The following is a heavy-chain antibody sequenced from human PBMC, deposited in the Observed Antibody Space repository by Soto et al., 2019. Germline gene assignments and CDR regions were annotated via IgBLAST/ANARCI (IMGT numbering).Heavy chain of an antibody. D-gene: IGHD2-21*02. V-gene: IGHV3-23*01. CDR1: GFTFSSSA. CDR3: AKGCGGDCYSGVQY. J-gene: IGHJ4*02. Sequence: EVQLLESGRGLVQPGGSLRLSCAASGFTFSSSAMSWVRQAPGKGLEWVSSINNSGGSTYYADSVKGRFTISRDNYKNTLYLQMNSLQAEDTAVYYCAKGCGGDCYSGVQYWGQGTLVTVSS. CDR2: INNSGGST.